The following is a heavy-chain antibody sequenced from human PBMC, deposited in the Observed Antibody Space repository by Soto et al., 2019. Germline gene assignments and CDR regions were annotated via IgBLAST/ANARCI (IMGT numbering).Heavy chain of an antibody. CDR1: GFTFSSYA. Sequence: RLSCAASGFTFSSYAMHWVRQAPGKGLEWVAVISYDGSNKYYADSVKGRFTISRDNSKNTLYLQMNSLRAEDTAVYYCARDLENYYDSSGYGYWGQGTLVTVSS. CDR3: ARDLENYYDSSGYGY. D-gene: IGHD3-22*01. V-gene: IGHV3-30-3*01. J-gene: IGHJ4*02. CDR2: ISYDGSNK.